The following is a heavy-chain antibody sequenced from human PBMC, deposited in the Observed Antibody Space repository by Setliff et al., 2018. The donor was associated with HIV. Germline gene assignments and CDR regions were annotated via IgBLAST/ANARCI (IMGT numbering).Heavy chain of an antibody. V-gene: IGHV3-30*07. Sequence: LRLSCAASGFTFSSYFMHWVRQAPGEGLEWVSVISYDGSRTSYADSVKGRFSISRDNAYNTLFLQMNTLRAGDTAVYYCARDSHTSPDYWGQGTLVTVSS. CDR3: ARDSHTSPDY. D-gene: IGHD2-2*01. CDR2: ISYDGSRT. CDR1: GFTFSSYF. J-gene: IGHJ4*02.